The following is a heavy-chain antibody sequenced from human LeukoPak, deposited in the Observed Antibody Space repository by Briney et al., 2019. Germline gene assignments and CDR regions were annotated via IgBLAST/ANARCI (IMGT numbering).Heavy chain of an antibody. CDR1: GFTFSRYW. CDR3: ARRALTYYYDSSGYYGAGAFDI. J-gene: IGHJ3*02. V-gene: IGHV3-7*01. D-gene: IGHD3-22*01. CDR2: IKQDGSEK. Sequence: GGSLRLSCAASGFTFSRYWMSWVRQAPGKGLEWVANIKQDGSEKNYVDPVKGRFTISRDNAKNSLYLQMNSLRAEDTAVYYCARRALTYYYDSSGYYGAGAFDIWGQGTTVTVSS.